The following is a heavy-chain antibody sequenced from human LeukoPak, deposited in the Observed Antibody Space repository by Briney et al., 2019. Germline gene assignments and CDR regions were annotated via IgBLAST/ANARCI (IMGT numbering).Heavy chain of an antibody. CDR1: GFTFSGFG. CDR3: VGLTYTSGSYRNY. J-gene: IGHJ4*02. Sequence: PGRSLRLSRAASGFTFSGFGMHWVRQVPDKGLAWVAFIPYDWSNKYYTDSVKGRFTISRDSSKNTLYLQMNSLRAEDTAVYYCVGLTYTSGSYRNYWGQGTLVTVSS. V-gene: IGHV3-30*02. CDR2: IPYDWSNK. D-gene: IGHD3-10*01.